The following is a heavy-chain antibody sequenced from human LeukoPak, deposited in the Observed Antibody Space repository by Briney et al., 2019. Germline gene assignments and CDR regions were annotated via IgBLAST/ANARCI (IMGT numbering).Heavy chain of an antibody. CDR3: ARRGMTTVVFDY. Sequence: SETLSLTCTVSGGSISGYYWSWIRQPPGKGLEWIGYIYYNGSTNYNPSLKSRVTISVDTSKNQFSLKLSSVTAADTALYYCARRGMTTVVFDYWGQGTLVTVSS. D-gene: IGHD4-23*01. CDR2: IYYNGST. J-gene: IGHJ4*02. CDR1: GGSISGYY. V-gene: IGHV4-59*01.